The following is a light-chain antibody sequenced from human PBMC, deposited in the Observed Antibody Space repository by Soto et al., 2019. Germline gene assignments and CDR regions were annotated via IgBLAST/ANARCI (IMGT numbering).Light chain of an antibody. Sequence: QSVLTQPPSLSGAPGQRVTIACTGSRSNIGAGYDVHWYQHLPGTAPKVLIFDNSNRPSGVPDRFSGSKSGTSASLAITGLQAEDEAVYYCHSYDVSLRGPAFGGGTKVTVL. CDR2: DNS. CDR1: RSNIGAGYD. CDR3: HSYDVSLRGPA. V-gene: IGLV1-40*01. J-gene: IGLJ2*01.